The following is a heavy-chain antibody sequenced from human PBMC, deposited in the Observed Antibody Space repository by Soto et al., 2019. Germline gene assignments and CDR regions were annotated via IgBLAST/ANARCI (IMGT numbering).Heavy chain of an antibody. Sequence: QVQLAESGGGVVQPGRSLRLSCATSGFVSNDYDIHWVRQAPGKGLAWLASVSYDGNKKYYAESDKGRFTISRDNSKNTLSLQLNSLGAEDTAVYYCSRGIKGGLDAWGPGTLVTVSS. CDR1: GFVSNDYD. D-gene: IGHD2-21*01. CDR3: SRGIKGGLDA. CDR2: VSYDGNKK. J-gene: IGHJ5*02. V-gene: IGHV3-30*03.